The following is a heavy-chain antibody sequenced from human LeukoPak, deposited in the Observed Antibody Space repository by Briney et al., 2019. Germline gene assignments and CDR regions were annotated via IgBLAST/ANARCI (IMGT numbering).Heavy chain of an antibody. D-gene: IGHD5-18*01. CDR1: GFTFSSYA. CDR3: ARDPAARIQLWPSYFDY. V-gene: IGHV3-30-3*01. Sequence: GGSLRLSCAASGFTFSSYAMHWVRQAPGKGLEWVAVISYDGSNKYYADSVKGRFTISRDNSKNTLYLQMNSLRAEDTAVYYCARDPAARIQLWPSYFDYWGQGTLVTVSS. J-gene: IGHJ4*02. CDR2: ISYDGSNK.